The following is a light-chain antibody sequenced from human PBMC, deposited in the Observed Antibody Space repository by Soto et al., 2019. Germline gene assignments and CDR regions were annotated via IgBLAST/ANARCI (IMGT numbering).Light chain of an antibody. J-gene: IGLJ2*01. CDR1: SSDVGAYKY. CDR2: EVT. CDR3: SSYAGNNNFVV. Sequence: QSALTQPPSASGYPGQSVTISCTGTSSDVGAYKYVSWYQQHPGKAPKLMIYEVTKRPSGVPGRFSGSKSGNTASLTVSGLQAEDEADYYCSSYAGNNNFVVFGGGTKLTVL. V-gene: IGLV2-8*01.